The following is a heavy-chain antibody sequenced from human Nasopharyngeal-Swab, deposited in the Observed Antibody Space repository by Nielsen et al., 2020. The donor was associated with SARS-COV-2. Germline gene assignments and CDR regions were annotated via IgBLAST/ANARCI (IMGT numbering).Heavy chain of an antibody. V-gene: IGHV3-9*01. D-gene: IGHD1-26*01. CDR3: AKFGERELPFDY. CDR2: ISWNSGSI. Sequence: GGSMRLSCAASGFTFDDYAMHWVRQAPGKGLEWVSGISWNSGSIGYADSVKGRFTISRDNAKNSLYMQTNSLRAEDTALYYCAKFGERELPFDYWGHGTLFTVSS. J-gene: IGHJ4*01. CDR1: GFTFDDYA.